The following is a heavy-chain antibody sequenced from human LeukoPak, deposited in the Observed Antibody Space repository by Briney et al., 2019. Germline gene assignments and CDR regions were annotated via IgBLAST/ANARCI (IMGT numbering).Heavy chain of an antibody. CDR1: GFTFSNAW. D-gene: IGHD6-19*01. V-gene: IGHV3-7*01. CDR2: IKQDGSEK. J-gene: IGHJ4*02. CDR3: AREGIAVAGSFDY. Sequence: GGSLRLSCAASGFTFSNAWMSWVRQAPGKGLEWVANIKQDGSEKYYVDSVKGRFTISRDNAKNSLYLQMNSLRAEDTAVYYCAREGIAVAGSFDYWGQGTLVTVSS.